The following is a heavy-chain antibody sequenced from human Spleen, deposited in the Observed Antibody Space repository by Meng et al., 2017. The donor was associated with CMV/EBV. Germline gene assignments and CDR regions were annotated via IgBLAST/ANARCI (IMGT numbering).Heavy chain of an antibody. V-gene: IGHV4-30-4*08. CDR3: ARVGELGIGNEAP. CDR1: GGSISSGDYY. D-gene: IGHD1-26*01. CDR2: IYYSENT. J-gene: IGHJ5*02. Sequence: TVSGGSISSGDYYWSWIRQPPRKGLEWIGYIYYSENTYYNPSLKSRVTISVDTSKNQFSLKLSSVTAADTAVYYCARVGELGIGNEAPWGQGTLVTVSS.